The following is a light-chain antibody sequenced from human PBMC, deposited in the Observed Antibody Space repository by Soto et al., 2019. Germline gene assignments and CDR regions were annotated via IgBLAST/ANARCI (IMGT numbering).Light chain of an antibody. CDR3: SSYTSSSTLGV. Sequence: QSALTQPASVFGSPGQSITISCTGTSSDVGGYNYVSWYQQHPGKAPKLMIYDVSNRPSGVSNRFSGSKSGNTASLTISGLQAEDEADYYCSSYTSSSTLGVFGGGTKVTVL. V-gene: IGLV2-14*01. CDR2: DVS. J-gene: IGLJ2*01. CDR1: SSDVGGYNY.